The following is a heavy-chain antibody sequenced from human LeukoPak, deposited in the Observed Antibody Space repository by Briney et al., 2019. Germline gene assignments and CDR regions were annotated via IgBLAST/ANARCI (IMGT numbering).Heavy chain of an antibody. Sequence: PSETLSLTCTVSGGSISSYYWSWIRQPPGKGLEWIGYIYDSGSTNYNPSLKSRVTISVDTSKNQFSLKLSSVTAADTAVFYCASLATADAFDIWGQGTMVTVSS. D-gene: IGHD2-15*01. CDR3: ASLATADAFDI. V-gene: IGHV4-59*01. CDR2: IYDSGST. J-gene: IGHJ3*02. CDR1: GGSISSYY.